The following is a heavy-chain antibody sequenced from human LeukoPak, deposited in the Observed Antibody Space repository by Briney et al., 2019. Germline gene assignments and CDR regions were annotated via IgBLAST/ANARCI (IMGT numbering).Heavy chain of an antibody. V-gene: IGHV4-59*08. CDR1: GGSITNYY. D-gene: IGHD5-12*01. Sequence: SETLSLTCTVSGGSITNYYWSWIRQHPGKGPEWIGYISYIGSSNYNPSLKSRITISGDTSNNQFSLKLSSVTAADTAVYYCARGSIVASRFDNWGQGVLVTVSS. CDR2: ISYIGSS. CDR3: ARGSIVASRFDN. J-gene: IGHJ4*02.